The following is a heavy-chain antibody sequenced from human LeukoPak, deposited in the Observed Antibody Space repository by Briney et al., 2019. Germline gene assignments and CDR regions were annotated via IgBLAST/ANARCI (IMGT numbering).Heavy chain of an antibody. D-gene: IGHD3-10*01. Sequence: SETLSLTCTVSGGSISSYYWSWIRQPPGKGLEWIGYIYYSGSTNYNPSLKSRVTISVDTSKNQFSLKLSSVTAADTAVYYCARVRVRGVIPREIDYWGQRTLVTVSS. CDR3: ARVRVRGVIPREIDY. CDR1: GGSISSYY. CDR2: IYYSGST. J-gene: IGHJ4*02. V-gene: IGHV4-59*01.